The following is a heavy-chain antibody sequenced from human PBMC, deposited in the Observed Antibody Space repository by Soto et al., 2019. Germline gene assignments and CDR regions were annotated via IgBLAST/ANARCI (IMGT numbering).Heavy chain of an antibody. D-gene: IGHD3-10*01. Sequence: KTSETLSLTCAVYGGSFSGYYWSWIRQPPGKGLEWIGEINHSGSTNYNPSLKSRVTISVDTSKNQFSLKLSSVTAADTAVYYCARESMVRGVILFDYWGQGTLVTVSS. V-gene: IGHV4-34*01. CDR2: INHSGST. CDR3: ARESMVRGVILFDY. CDR1: GGSFSGYY. J-gene: IGHJ4*02.